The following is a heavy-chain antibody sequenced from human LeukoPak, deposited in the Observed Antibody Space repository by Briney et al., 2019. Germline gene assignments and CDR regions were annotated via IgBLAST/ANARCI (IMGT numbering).Heavy chain of an antibody. V-gene: IGHV3-23*01. J-gene: IGHJ4*02. CDR3: AKDLSEVLWFGEFLVGNFDY. D-gene: IGHD3-10*01. CDR1: GFTFSSYA. Sequence: TGGSLRLSCAASGFTFSSYAMSWVRQAPGKGLEWVSAISGSGGSTYYADSVKDRFTISRDNSKNTLYLQINSLRAEDTAVYYCAKDLSEVLWFGEFLVGNFDYWGQGTLVTVSS. CDR2: ISGSGGST.